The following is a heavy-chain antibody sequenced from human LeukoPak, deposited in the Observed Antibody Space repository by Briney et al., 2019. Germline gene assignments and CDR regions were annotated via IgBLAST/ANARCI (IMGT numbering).Heavy chain of an antibody. CDR2: ISSSSSYI. D-gene: IGHD6-19*01. V-gene: IGHV3-21*04. CDR3: ARRGSIPVVGDYFDY. Sequence: GGSLRLSCAASGFTFSSYSMNWVRQAPGKGLEWVSSISSSSSYIYYADSVKGRFTISRDNAKNSLYLQMNSLRAEDTAVYYCARRGSIPVVGDYFDYWGQGTLVTVSS. J-gene: IGHJ4*02. CDR1: GFTFSSYS.